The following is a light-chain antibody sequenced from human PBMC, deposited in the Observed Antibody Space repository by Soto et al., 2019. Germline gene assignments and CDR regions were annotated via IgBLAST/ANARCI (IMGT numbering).Light chain of an antibody. V-gene: IGLV2-14*03. CDR2: DVS. Sequence: QSALTQPASVSGSPGQSITISCTGTSSDVGGYDYVSWYQHHPGKAPKLIIFDVSNRPSGVSHRFSGSKSANTASLTISGLQTEDEADYYCSSYTSSSTPYVFGTGTKLTVL. J-gene: IGLJ1*01. CDR1: SSDVGGYDY. CDR3: SSYTSSSTPYV.